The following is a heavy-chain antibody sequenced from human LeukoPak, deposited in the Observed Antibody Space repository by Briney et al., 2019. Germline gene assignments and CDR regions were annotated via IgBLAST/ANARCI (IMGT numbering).Heavy chain of an antibody. Sequence: PVAPVKVSCKVSGYTLTELSMHWVRQAPGKGLEWMGGFDPEDGETIYAQKFQGRVTMTEDTSTDTAYMELSSLRSEDTAVYYCAAYHGYSSSWYYFDYWGQGTLVTVSS. CDR1: GYTLTELS. CDR2: FDPEDGET. J-gene: IGHJ4*02. CDR3: AAYHGYSSSWYYFDY. V-gene: IGHV1-24*01. D-gene: IGHD6-13*01.